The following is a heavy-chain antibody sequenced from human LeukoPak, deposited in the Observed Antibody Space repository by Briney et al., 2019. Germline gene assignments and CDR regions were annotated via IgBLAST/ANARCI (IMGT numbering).Heavy chain of an antibody. CDR1: GFTFHDYA. CDR3: AKDLTYYYDSSGGFDY. J-gene: IGHJ4*02. Sequence: PGGSLRLSCAASGFTFHDYAMHWVRQAPGKGLEWVSGISWNSGSIGYADSVKGRFTISRDNAKNSLYLQMNSLRAEDTALYYCAKDLTYYYDSSGGFDYWGQGTLVTVSS. V-gene: IGHV3-9*01. CDR2: ISWNSGSI. D-gene: IGHD3-22*01.